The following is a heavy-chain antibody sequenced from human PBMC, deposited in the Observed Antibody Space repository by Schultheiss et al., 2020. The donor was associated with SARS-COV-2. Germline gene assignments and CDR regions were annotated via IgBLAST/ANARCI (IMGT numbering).Heavy chain of an antibody. V-gene: IGHV4-61*01. Sequence: SETLSLTCTVSGGSVSSGSYYWSWIRQPPGKGLEWIGYIYHSGSTYYNPSLKSRVTISVDTSKNQFSLKLSSVTAADTAVYYCARQIAAAAWYFDYWGQGTLVTVSS. CDR3: ARQIAAAAWYFDY. CDR1: GGSVSSGSYY. CDR2: IYHSGST. D-gene: IGHD6-13*01. J-gene: IGHJ4*02.